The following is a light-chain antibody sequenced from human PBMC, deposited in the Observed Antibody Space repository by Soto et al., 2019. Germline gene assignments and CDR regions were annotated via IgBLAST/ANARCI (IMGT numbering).Light chain of an antibody. J-gene: IGLJ2*01. V-gene: IGLV1-40*01. CDR3: QSYDSSLSGVV. Sequence: QAVVTQPPSVSGAPGQRVTISCTGTSSNIGAGYEVHWYQQLPGTAPKLLIYGNISRPSGVPDRFSGSKSGTSVSLAITGLQAEDEADYHCQSYDSSLSGVVFGGGTKLTVL. CDR1: SSNIGAGYE. CDR2: GNI.